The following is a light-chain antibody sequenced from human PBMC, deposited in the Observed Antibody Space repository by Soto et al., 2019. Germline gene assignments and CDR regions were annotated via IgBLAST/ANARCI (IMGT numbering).Light chain of an antibody. CDR1: SSDVGGYNY. CDR3: CSYAGSYTHV. CDR2: DVS. V-gene: IGLV2-11*01. J-gene: IGLJ1*01. Sequence: QSALTQPRSVSGSPGQSVTISCTGTSSDVGGYNYVSWYQQHPGKAPKLMIYDVSKRPSGVPDRFSGSKSGNTASLTICGLQAEDEADYYCCSYAGSYTHVFGTGTKLTVL.